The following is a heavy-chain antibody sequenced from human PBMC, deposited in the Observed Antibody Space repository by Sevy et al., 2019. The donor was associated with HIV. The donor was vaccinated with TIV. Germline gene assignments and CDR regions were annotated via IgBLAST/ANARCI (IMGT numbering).Heavy chain of an antibody. Sequence: ASVMVSCKTSGGTFRSYAISWVRQAPGQGLEWMGWIIPIFGTVNYAQKFRGRVTITADKSTSTAYMELSSLRSEDTAVYYCARNSMVRGVISSFDYWGQGSLVTVSS. V-gene: IGHV1-69*06. CDR2: IIPIFGTV. CDR3: ARNSMVRGVISSFDY. D-gene: IGHD3-10*01. CDR1: GGTFRSYA. J-gene: IGHJ4*02.